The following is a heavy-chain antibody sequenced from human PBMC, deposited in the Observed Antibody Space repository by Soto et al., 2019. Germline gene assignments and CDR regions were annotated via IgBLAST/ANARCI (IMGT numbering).Heavy chain of an antibody. V-gene: IGHV4-39*01. CDR1: CFSISSTIFH. D-gene: IGHD3-22*01. CDR2: LDYGGGT. Sequence: PSETLALTCTIPCFSISSTIFHWVWIRQPPGKGLEWIGSLDYGGGTFYNPSLKSRVTLSADTSKKQFSLKVNSVTAADTAVYYCARNYYDGSGLYYWGQG. CDR3: ARNYYDGSGLYY. J-gene: IGHJ4*02.